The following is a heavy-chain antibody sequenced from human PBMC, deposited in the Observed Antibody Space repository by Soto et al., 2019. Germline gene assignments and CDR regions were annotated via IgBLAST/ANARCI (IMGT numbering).Heavy chain of an antibody. CDR3: ARGEHCVGHYRFSYPT. V-gene: IGHV4-34*01. D-gene: IGHD4-17*01. CDR1: GGSFSGYY. J-gene: IGHJ1*01. CDR2: NNHSGST. Sequence: SLTCAVYGGSFSGYYWSWIRQPPGKGLEWIGENNHSGSTNYNPSLKSRVTILVDTSKNQFSLKLSSVTAADTVGYSCARGEHCVGHYRFSYPTWGPGPL.